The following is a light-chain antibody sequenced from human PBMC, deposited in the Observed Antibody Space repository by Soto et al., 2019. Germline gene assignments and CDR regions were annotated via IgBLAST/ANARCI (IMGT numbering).Light chain of an antibody. CDR3: QQYGSSSWT. Sequence: EIVLTQSPGTLSLSPGERATLSCRASQSVSSSYLAWYQQKPGQAPRLLIYGTSSRATAIPDRFSGSGSGTDFTLNLSRLEPEDFAVYYCQQYGSSSWTFGQGTKVEIK. CDR1: QSVSSSY. V-gene: IGKV3-20*01. CDR2: GTS. J-gene: IGKJ1*01.